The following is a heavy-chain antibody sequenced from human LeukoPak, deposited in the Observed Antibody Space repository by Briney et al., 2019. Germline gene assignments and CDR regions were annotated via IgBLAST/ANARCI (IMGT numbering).Heavy chain of an antibody. Sequence: PSETLSHTCTVSGGSISSYYWSWIRQPPGKGLEWIGYIYYSGSTNYNPSLKGRVTISVDTSKNQFSLKLSSVTAADTAVYYCAGGDSSSWPRGNWFDPWGQGTLVTVSS. CDR3: AGGDSSSWPRGNWFDP. CDR1: GGSISSYY. V-gene: IGHV4-59*08. J-gene: IGHJ5*02. D-gene: IGHD6-13*01. CDR2: IYYSGST.